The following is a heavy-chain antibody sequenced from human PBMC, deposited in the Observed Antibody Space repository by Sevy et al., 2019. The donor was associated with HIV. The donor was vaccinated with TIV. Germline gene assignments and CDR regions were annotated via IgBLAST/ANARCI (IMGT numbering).Heavy chain of an antibody. Sequence: RGSLRLSCAASGFTFSKYSMSWVRQPPGKGLEGVSTLSFGCGEINYADSVKGRFTISRVNSKSSVYLQMNNLRPEDTAVYYCAREGCTKPHDYWGQGTLVRVSS. V-gene: IGHV3-23*01. CDR1: GFTFSKYS. D-gene: IGHD2-8*01. CDR3: AREGCTKPHDY. CDR2: LSFGCGEI. J-gene: IGHJ4*02.